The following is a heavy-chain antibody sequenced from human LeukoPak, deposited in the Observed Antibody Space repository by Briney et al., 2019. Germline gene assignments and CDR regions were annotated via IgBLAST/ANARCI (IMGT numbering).Heavy chain of an antibody. Sequence: PGGSLRLSCAASGFTFSSYWMSWVRQAPGKGLEWVANIKQDGSEKYYVDSVKGRFTISRDNAKNSLYLQMNSLRAEDTAVYYCARVPRWVSQYYYDSSGYSAYYFDYWGQGTLVTVSS. CDR3: ARVPRWVSQYYYDSSGYSAYYFDY. D-gene: IGHD3-22*01. V-gene: IGHV3-7*01. CDR1: GFTFSSYW. CDR2: IKQDGSEK. J-gene: IGHJ4*02.